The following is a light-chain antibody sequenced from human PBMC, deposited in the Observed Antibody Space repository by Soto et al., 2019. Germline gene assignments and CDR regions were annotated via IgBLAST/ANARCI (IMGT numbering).Light chain of an antibody. CDR1: RDIDNY. Sequence: IQMTQSPSSLSASVGDRVTITCQASRDIDNYLNWYQQRPGQPPRLLIHAASSRAAGIPDRFSGSGSGTDFTLTINRLESEDFAVYYCHHYDNSPPFPFGPGTKVDIK. V-gene: IGKV1-33*01. CDR2: AAS. CDR3: HHYDNSPPFP. J-gene: IGKJ3*01.